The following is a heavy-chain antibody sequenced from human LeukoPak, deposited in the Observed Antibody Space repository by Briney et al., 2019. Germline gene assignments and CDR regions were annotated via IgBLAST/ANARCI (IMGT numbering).Heavy chain of an antibody. CDR3: ARGDYGSGTYLWGS. CDR2: INHSGGT. CDR1: GGPFSGYY. Sequence: SETLSLTCAVYGGPFSGYYWSWIRQPPGTGLERIGEINHSGGTNYNPSLKSRVTISVDTSQNQFSLQLTSVTAADTAVYYCARGDYGSGTYLWGSWGQGIPVTVSP. J-gene: IGHJ5*02. V-gene: IGHV4-34*01. D-gene: IGHD3-10*01.